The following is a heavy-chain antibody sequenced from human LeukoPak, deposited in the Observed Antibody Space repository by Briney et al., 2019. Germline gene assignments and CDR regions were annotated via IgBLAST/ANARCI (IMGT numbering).Heavy chain of an antibody. Sequence: GGSLRLSCAASGFTLSPYEMNWVRQAPGKGLEWVSYLSIGGETMYYADSVKGRFTISRDNAKNSLYLQMNSLRVEDTAVYYCARVVSSVDYWGQGTLVTVSS. D-gene: IGHD6-19*01. CDR2: LSIGGETM. V-gene: IGHV3-48*03. CDR3: ARVVSSVDY. J-gene: IGHJ4*02. CDR1: GFTLSPYE.